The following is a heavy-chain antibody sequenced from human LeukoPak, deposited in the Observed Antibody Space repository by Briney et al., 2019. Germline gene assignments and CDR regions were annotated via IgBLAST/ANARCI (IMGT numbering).Heavy chain of an antibody. J-gene: IGHJ4*02. D-gene: IGHD2-2*01. CDR1: GFTFRNAW. CDR3: TTDIYCSSTSCYPN. V-gene: IGHV3-15*01. CDR2: IKSKTDGGTT. Sequence: GGSLRLSCAASGFTFRNAWMTWVRQAPGKGLEWVGRIKSKTDGGTTDYAAPVKGRFTISRDDSKNTLYLQMNSLKTEDTAVYYCTTDIYCSSTSCYPNWGQGTLVTVSS.